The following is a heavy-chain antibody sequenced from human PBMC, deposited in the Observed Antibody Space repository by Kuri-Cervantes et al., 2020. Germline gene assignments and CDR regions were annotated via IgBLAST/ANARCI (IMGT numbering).Heavy chain of an antibody. CDR1: GGSISSYY. Sequence: SETLSLTCTVSGGSISSYYWSWIRQPAGKGLEWIGRIYTSGSTNYNPSLKSRVTMSVDTSKNQFSLKLSSVTAADTAVYYCARHAYYYDSSGFRVPDENYGMDVWGQGTTVTVSS. J-gene: IGHJ6*02. CDR3: ARHAYYYDSSGFRVPDENYGMDV. V-gene: IGHV4-4*07. D-gene: IGHD3-22*01. CDR2: IYTSGST.